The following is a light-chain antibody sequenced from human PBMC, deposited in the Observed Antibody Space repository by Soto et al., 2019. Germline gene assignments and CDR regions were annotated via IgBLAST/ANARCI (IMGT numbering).Light chain of an antibody. J-gene: IGKJ4*01. CDR1: ETVPSSY. Sequence: EIVLTQSPDTLSLSAGERATLSCRASETVPSSYLSWFQQRPSQAPRLLIYGASNRATGVPDRFSGSGSGADFSLTINGLEPEDFALYICQQYGNSPLTFGGGTRVEIK. CDR2: GAS. V-gene: IGKV3-20*01. CDR3: QQYGNSPLT.